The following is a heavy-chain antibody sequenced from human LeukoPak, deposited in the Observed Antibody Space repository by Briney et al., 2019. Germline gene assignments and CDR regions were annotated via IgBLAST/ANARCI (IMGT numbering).Heavy chain of an antibody. CDR3: AREDCSSTSCYAMDY. Sequence: GGSLRLSCAASGFTFSSYWMSWVRQAPGKGLEWVANIKQDGSEKYYVDSVKGRFTISRDNAKNSLYLQMNSLRAEDTAVYYCAREDCSSTSCYAMDYWGQGTLVTVSS. CDR2: IKQDGSEK. V-gene: IGHV3-7*01. D-gene: IGHD2-2*01. CDR1: GFTFSSYW. J-gene: IGHJ4*02.